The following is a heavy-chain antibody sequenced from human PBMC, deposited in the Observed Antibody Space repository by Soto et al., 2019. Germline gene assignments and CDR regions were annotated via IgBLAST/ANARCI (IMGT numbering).Heavy chain of an antibody. Sequence: QVQLVQSGAEVKKPGSSVKVSCKASGGTFSSYTISWVRQAPGQGLEWMGRIIPILGIANYAQKFQGRVTITADKSTSTAYMGLSSLRSEDTAVYYCARANPSVAGLSYYYYYGMDVWGQGTTVTVSS. CDR2: IIPILGIA. V-gene: IGHV1-69*02. CDR3: ARANPSVAGLSYYYYYGMDV. CDR1: GGTFSSYT. J-gene: IGHJ6*02. D-gene: IGHD6-19*01.